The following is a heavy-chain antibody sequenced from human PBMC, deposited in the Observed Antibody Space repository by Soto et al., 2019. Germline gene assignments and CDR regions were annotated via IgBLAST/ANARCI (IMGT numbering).Heavy chain of an antibody. V-gene: IGHV4-59*01. D-gene: IGHD2-2*01. CDR3: ARIQLGYCSSTSCYASPYDAFDI. CDR2: IYYSGST. Sequence: SQTLSLTCTVSGGSISSYYWSLIRQPPGKGLEWIGYIYYSGSTNYNPSLKSRVTISVDTSKNQFSLKLSSVTAADTAVYYCARIQLGYCSSTSCYASPYDAFDIWGQGTMVTVSS. CDR1: GGSISSYY. J-gene: IGHJ3*02.